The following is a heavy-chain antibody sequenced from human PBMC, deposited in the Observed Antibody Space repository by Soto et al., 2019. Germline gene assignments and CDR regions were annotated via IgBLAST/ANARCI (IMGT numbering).Heavy chain of an antibody. J-gene: IGHJ1*01. Sequence: EVQLLESGGGLVQPGGSLRLSCAASGFIFSTYAMSWVRQAPGKGLEWVSVISGSGDNTYSTDSVKGRFTIARDNCKKVLYLQMNSLRAEDTAVDYCAKDWGYCTNDGCYEYFQDWGQGTLVSVSS. CDR2: ISGSGDNT. D-gene: IGHD2-8*01. CDR3: AKDWGYCTNDGCYEYFQD. CDR1: GFIFSTYA. V-gene: IGHV3-23*01.